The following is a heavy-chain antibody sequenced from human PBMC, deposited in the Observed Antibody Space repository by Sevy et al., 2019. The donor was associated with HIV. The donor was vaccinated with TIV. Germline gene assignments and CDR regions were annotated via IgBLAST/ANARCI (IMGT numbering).Heavy chain of an antibody. V-gene: IGHV3-7*01. Sequence: GGSLRRSCAASGFTFSSYWMSWVRQAPGKGLEWVANIKQDGSEKYYVDSVKGRFTISRDNAKNSLYLQMNSLRAEDTDVYYCAREQIYYYDSSGYYYVDAFDIWGHGTMVTVSS. CDR2: IKQDGSEK. J-gene: IGHJ3*02. CDR1: GFTFSSYW. D-gene: IGHD3-22*01. CDR3: AREQIYYYDSSGYYYVDAFDI.